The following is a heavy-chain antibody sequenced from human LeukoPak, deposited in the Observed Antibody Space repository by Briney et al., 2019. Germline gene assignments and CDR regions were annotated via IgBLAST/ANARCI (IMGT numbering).Heavy chain of an antibody. CDR2: ISYDGTDK. D-gene: IGHD6-19*01. CDR3: ARGLSIGGWSESNWFDP. J-gene: IGHJ5*02. CDR1: GFTFSTYV. V-gene: IGHV3-30*04. Sequence: PGGSLRLSCAASGFTFSTYVMHWVRQAPGKGLEWVAVISYDGTDKYYADSVKGRFTISRDNSKNTLYLQMNSLRAEDTAVYYCARGLSIGGWSESNWFDPWGQGTLVTVSS.